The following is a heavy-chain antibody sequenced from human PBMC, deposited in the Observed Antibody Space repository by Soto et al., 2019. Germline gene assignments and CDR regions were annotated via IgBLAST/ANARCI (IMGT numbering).Heavy chain of an antibody. CDR2: IYLGDSNG. D-gene: IGHD3-16*01. Sequence: ELQLVQSGAEVKKPGESLKISCKGSQYRFTNDWIGWVRQMPGKGLEWMGLIYLGDSNGRYSPSFQGRVTISVDKSITTTYLQWSSLMASDTAMYYGASPLGYWGQGTLVTVSS. J-gene: IGHJ4*02. V-gene: IGHV5-51*03. CDR1: QYRFTNDW. CDR3: ASPLGY.